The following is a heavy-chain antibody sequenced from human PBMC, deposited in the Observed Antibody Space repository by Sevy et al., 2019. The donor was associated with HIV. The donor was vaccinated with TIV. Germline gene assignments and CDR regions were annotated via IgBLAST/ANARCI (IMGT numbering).Heavy chain of an antibody. CDR1: GFTFISYA. V-gene: IGHV3-23*01. CDR2: IYGSSGAT. CDR3: AGGRYDSSGSFDAFDI. J-gene: IGHJ3*02. Sequence: GGSLRLSCKPSGFTFISYAMNWVRQAPGKGLEWVSTIYGSSGATYYGDSVKGRFTISRDNSKNTLYLQMNSLRTEDKAEYYCAGGRYDSSGSFDAFDIWGQGTMVTVSS. D-gene: IGHD3-22*01.